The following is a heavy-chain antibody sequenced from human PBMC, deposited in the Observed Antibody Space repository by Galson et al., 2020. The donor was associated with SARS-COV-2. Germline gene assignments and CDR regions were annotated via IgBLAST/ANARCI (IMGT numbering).Heavy chain of an antibody. CDR2: IYYSGST. J-gene: IGHJ4*02. Sequence: ASETLSLTCTVSGGSISSYYWSWIRQPPGKGLEWIGYIYYSGSTNYNPSLKSRVTISVDTSKNQFSLKLSSVTAADTAVYYCARDRGYCSGGSCYEPDYWGQGTLVTVSS. CDR3: ARDRGYCSGGSCYEPDY. CDR1: GGSISSYY. D-gene: IGHD2-15*01. V-gene: IGHV4-59*01.